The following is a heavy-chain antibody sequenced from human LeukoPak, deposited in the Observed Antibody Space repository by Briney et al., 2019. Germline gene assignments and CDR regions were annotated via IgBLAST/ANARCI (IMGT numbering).Heavy chain of an antibody. Sequence: SQTLSLTCTVSGGSISSGSYYWSWVRQPAGKGLEWIGRIYTSGSTNYNPSLKSRVTISVDTSKNQFSLKLSSVTAADTAVYYCARDGLYDYGGIGDYYYYYMDVWGKGTTVTVSS. CDR3: ARDGLYDYGGIGDYYYYYMDV. CDR1: GGSISSGSYY. J-gene: IGHJ6*03. CDR2: IYTSGST. D-gene: IGHD4-23*01. V-gene: IGHV4-61*02.